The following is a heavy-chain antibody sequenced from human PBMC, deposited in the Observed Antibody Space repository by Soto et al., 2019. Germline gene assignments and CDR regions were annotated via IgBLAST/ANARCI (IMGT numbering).Heavy chain of an antibody. Sequence: QVQLVQSGAEVKKPGSSVKVSCKASGGTFSSYAISWVRQAPGQGLEWMGGIIPIFGTANYAQKFQGRVTITADESTSKAYMELSSLRSEDTAVYYCARPRYCSSTSCYTSRYYYGMDVWGQGTTVTVSS. D-gene: IGHD2-2*02. V-gene: IGHV1-69*01. CDR3: ARPRYCSSTSCYTSRYYYGMDV. CDR1: GGTFSSYA. CDR2: IIPIFGTA. J-gene: IGHJ6*02.